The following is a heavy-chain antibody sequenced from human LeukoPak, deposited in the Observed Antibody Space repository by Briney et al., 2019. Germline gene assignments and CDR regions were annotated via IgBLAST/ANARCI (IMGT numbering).Heavy chain of an antibody. CDR3: AREPRAYCGGDCYSHFQH. J-gene: IGHJ1*01. Sequence: GASVKVSCKASGYTFTGYYMHWVRQAPGQGLEWMGWINPNSGGTNYAQKFQGRVTMTRDTSISTAYMELSRLRSEDTAVYYCAREPRAYCGGDCYSHFQHWGQGTLVTVSS. CDR2: INPNSGGT. V-gene: IGHV1-2*02. D-gene: IGHD2-21*02. CDR1: GYTFTGYY.